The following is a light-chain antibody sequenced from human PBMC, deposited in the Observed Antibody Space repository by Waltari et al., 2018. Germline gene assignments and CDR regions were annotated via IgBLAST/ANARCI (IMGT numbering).Light chain of an antibody. CDR1: SSNIGNNL. Sequence: QSVLTQPPSVSAAPGQRVTISCSGSSSNIGNNLVSWYQQFPGTVPKLLIDENDQRPSGIPDRFSGSKSGTSATLTITGLQTGDEAEYYCGTWDDSLSAWLFGGGTKLTVL. V-gene: IGLV1-51*02. CDR2: END. CDR3: GTWDDSLSAWL. J-gene: IGLJ2*01.